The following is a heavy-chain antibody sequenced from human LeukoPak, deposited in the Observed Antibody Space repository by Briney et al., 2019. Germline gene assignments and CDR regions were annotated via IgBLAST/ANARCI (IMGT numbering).Heavy chain of an antibody. J-gene: IGHJ4*02. D-gene: IGHD3-16*01. CDR2: MYTGGTT. V-gene: IGHV3-53*01. CDR1: GFTVSGTH. CDR3: AKDEATSGGGLAS. Sequence: GGSLRLSCAASGFTVSGTHMSWVRQAPGKGLEGVSAMYTGGTTYYADSVKGRFTISRDNSRNTLFLHMSSLRADDTAVYYCAKDEATSGGGLASWGQGTLVTVSS.